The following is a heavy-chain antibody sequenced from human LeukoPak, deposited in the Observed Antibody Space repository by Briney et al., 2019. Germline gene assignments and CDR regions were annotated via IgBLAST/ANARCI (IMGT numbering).Heavy chain of an antibody. CDR2: MSGSGGRT. CDR3: AKIGFGSDFWSGPPL. D-gene: IGHD3-3*01. J-gene: IGHJ4*02. Sequence: GGSLRLSRAASGFTLSTYVMNWVRQAPGKGLEWVSGMSGSGGRTYYAGSVRGRFTISRDTSMNTLSLQMNSLRAEDTAIYYCAKIGFGSDFWSGPPLWGQGTLVTVSS. V-gene: IGHV3-23*01. CDR1: GFTLSTYV.